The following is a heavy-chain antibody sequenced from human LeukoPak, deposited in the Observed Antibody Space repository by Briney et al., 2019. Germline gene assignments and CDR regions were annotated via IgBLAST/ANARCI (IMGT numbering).Heavy chain of an antibody. D-gene: IGHD3-16*01. J-gene: IGHJ5*02. V-gene: IGHV3-30-3*01. CDR2: ISYDGSNK. CDR3: ARPGPPYGLMNWFDP. CDR1: GFTFSSYA. Sequence: GGSLRLSCAASGFTFSSYAMHWVRQAPGKGLEWVAVISYDGSNKYYADSVKGRFTISRDNSKNTLYLQMNSLRAEDTAVYYCARPGPPYGLMNWFDPWGQGTLVTVSS.